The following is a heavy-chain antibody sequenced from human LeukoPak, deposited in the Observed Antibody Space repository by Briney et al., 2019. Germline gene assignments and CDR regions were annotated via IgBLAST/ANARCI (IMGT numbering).Heavy chain of an antibody. D-gene: IGHD4-11*01. V-gene: IGHV3-48*01. Sequence: GGSLRLSCAASGFTFSSYSMNWVRQAPGKGLEWVSYISSSSSTIYYADSVKGRFTISRDNAKNSLYLQMNSLRAEDTAVYYCARDGYSNYDPYYFDYWGQGTLVTVSS. CDR2: ISSSSSTI. CDR3: ARDGYSNYDPYYFDY. CDR1: GFTFSSYS. J-gene: IGHJ4*02.